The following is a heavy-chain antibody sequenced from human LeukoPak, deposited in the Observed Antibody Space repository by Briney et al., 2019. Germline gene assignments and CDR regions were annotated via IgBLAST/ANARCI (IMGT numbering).Heavy chain of an antibody. CDR2: INPNSGGT. CDR1: GYTFTDYY. D-gene: IGHD3-16*01. CDR3: ATGGGLLIDY. J-gene: IGHJ4*02. Sequence: GASVKVSCKASGYTFTDYYMHWVRQAPGQGLEWMGWINPNSGGTNYVQKFQGRVTMTRDTSISTAYMELSRLRSDDTAAYYCATGGGLLIDYWGQGTLVTVSS. V-gene: IGHV1-2*02.